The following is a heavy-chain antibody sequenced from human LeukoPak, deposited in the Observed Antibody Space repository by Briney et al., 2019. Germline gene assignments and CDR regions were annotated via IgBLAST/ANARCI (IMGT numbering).Heavy chain of an antibody. Sequence: PGGSLRLSCAASGFTFSSYAMHWVRRAPGKGLEWVAVISYDGSNKYYADSVKGRFTISRDNSKNTLYLQMNSLRAEDTAVYYCARAYSSGWYYFDYWGQGTLVTVSS. D-gene: IGHD6-19*01. CDR3: ARAYSSGWYYFDY. V-gene: IGHV3-30-3*01. CDR2: ISYDGSNK. J-gene: IGHJ4*02. CDR1: GFTFSSYA.